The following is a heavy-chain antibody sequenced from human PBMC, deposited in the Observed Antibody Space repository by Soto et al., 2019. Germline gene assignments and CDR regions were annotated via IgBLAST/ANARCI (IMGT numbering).Heavy chain of an antibody. CDR2: ISYDGSNK. D-gene: IGHD3-22*01. V-gene: IGHV3-30*18. J-gene: IGHJ6*02. CDR3: AKDKWNYYDSSGPQAYYYGMDV. Sequence: PGGSLRLSCAASGFTFSSYGMHWVRQAPGKGLEWVAVISYDGSNKYYADSVKGRFTISRDNSKNTLYLQMNSLRAEDTAAYYCAKDKWNYYDSSGPQAYYYGMDVWGQGTTVTVSS. CDR1: GFTFSSYG.